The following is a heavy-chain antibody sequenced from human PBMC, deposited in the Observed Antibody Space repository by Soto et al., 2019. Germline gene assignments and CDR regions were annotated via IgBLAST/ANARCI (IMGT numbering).Heavy chain of an antibody. CDR2: INAYNGDT. V-gene: IGHV1-18*01. CDR3: ARMGDVPYYYYGMDV. J-gene: IGHJ6*02. D-gene: IGHD3-16*01. CDR1: GYTFTSYG. Sequence: QVQLVQSGAEVKKPGASVKVSCKASGYTFTSYGFSWVRQAPGQGLEWMGWINAYNGDTNYAQNLQGRVTMTTDTTTHTAYMELRSLRSDDTGVYYCARMGDVPYYYYGMDVWGQGTTVTVSS.